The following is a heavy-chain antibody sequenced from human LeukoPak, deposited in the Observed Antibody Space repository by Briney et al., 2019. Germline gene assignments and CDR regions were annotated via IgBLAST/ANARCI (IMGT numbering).Heavy chain of an antibody. J-gene: IGHJ4*02. CDR3: ARQLRVRGVITRFDY. CDR1: GGSISSSAYC. Sequence: PSETLSLTCAVSGGSISSSAYCWGWIRQPPGKGLEWIGSVDYSGSTYHNPSLKSRVTISVDTSKTHLSLKLNSMTAADSAVYYCARQLRVRGVITRFDYWGLGTLVTVSS. V-gene: IGHV4-39*01. D-gene: IGHD3-10*01. CDR2: VDYSGST.